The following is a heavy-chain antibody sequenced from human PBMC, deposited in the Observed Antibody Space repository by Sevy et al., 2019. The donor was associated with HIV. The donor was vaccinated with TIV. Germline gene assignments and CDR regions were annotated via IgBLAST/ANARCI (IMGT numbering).Heavy chain of an antibody. Sequence: GGSRRLSVPPPGFPFIGPWRGGARQAPGGPRGGVGGIKNIHEGGSTGYAAPVKGRFTISRDDSKNTLYLQLSSLKTDDTGVYYCTTDAGMTPWYALQHWGQGTLVTVSS. J-gene: IGHJ1*01. CDR2: IKNIHEGGST. CDR1: GFPFIGPW. D-gene: IGHD1-20*01. V-gene: IGHV3-15*01. CDR3: TTDAGMTPWYALQH.